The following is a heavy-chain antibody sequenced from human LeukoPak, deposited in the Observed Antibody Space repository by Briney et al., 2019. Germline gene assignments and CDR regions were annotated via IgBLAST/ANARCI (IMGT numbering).Heavy chain of an antibody. CDR1: GFTFSSYA. J-gene: IGHJ2*01. Sequence: GGSLRLSCAASGFTFSSYAMSWVRQVPGKGLEWVSAISGSGTRTYYADSVKCRFTISRDNSKNTLYLQMNSLRAEDTAVYYCAKADPGDWYFDLWGRGTLVTVSS. CDR2: ISGSGTRT. D-gene: IGHD1-26*01. V-gene: IGHV3-23*01. CDR3: AKADPGDWYFDL.